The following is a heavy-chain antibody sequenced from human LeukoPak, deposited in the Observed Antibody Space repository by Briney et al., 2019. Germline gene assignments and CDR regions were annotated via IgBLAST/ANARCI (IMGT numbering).Heavy chain of an antibody. CDR3: AQHTSGIGFDP. D-gene: IGHD6-19*01. V-gene: IGHV3-23*01. Sequence: GGSLRLSCAASGFTFSSYAMSWVRQAPGKGLEWVSASGSGGGTYYADSVKGRFTISRDNSKNPLYLQMNSLRAEDTAVYYCAQHTSGIGFDPWGQGTLVTVSS. CDR2: SGSGGGT. J-gene: IGHJ5*02. CDR1: GFTFSSYA.